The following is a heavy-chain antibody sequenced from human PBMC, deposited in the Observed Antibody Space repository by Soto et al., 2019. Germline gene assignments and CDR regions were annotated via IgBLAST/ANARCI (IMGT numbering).Heavy chain of an antibody. CDR3: ARGRKAYYYGSGSYLTPRNFDY. V-gene: IGHV4-34*01. CDR2: INHSGST. J-gene: IGHJ4*02. Sequence: SETLSLTCAVYGGSFSGYYWSWIRQPPGKGLEWIGEINHSGSTNYNPSLKSRVTISVDTSKNQFSLKLSSVTAADTAVYYCARGRKAYYYGSGSYLTPRNFDYWGQGTLVTVSS. CDR1: GGSFSGYY. D-gene: IGHD3-10*01.